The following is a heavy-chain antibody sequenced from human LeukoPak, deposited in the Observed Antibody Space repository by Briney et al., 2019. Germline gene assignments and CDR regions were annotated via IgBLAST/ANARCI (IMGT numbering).Heavy chain of an antibody. Sequence: GGSLRLSCAASGFTFSSYSMNWVRQAPGKGLEWVSYISSSSSTIYYADSVKGRFTISRDNAKNSLYLQMNSLRAEDTAVYYCASTFGGVIVYWGQGTLVTVSS. V-gene: IGHV3-48*01. D-gene: IGHD3-16*02. CDR2: ISSSSSTI. J-gene: IGHJ4*02. CDR1: GFTFSSYS. CDR3: ASTFGGVIVY.